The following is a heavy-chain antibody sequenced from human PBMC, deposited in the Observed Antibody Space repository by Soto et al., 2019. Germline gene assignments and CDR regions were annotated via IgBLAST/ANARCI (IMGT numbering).Heavy chain of an antibody. CDR1: GFSLSTSGVG. CDR3: AHSKSSYPLWFGDPVVGNV. J-gene: IGHJ6*02. Sequence: SGPTLVNPTQTLTLTCTFSGFSLSTSGVGVGWIRQPPGKALEWLALIYWDDDKRYSPSLKSRFTITKDTSKNQVVLTMTNMDPVDTATYYCAHSKSSYPLWFGDPVVGNVWGQGTTVTVSS. V-gene: IGHV2-5*02. CDR2: IYWDDDK. D-gene: IGHD3-10*01.